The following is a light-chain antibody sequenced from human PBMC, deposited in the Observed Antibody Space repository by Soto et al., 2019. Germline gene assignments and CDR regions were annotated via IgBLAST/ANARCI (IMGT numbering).Light chain of an antibody. CDR1: SSNIGGNS. CDR3: GSWDSSLSAYV. CDR2: DDN. V-gene: IGLV1-51*01. J-gene: IGLJ1*01. Sequence: QSVLTQPPPVSAAPGQKVTISCSGSSSNIGGNSVSWYQQLPGTAPKLLIYDDNKRPSGIPDRFSGSKSGTSATLGITGFQTGDEADYYCGSWDSSLSAYVFGTGTKVTFL.